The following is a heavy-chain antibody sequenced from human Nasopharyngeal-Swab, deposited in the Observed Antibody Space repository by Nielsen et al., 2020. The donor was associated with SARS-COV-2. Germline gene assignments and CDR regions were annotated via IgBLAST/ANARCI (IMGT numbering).Heavy chain of an antibody. CDR3: ARDQLTSSGWYGKWFQH. Sequence: ASVKVSCKASGDTFTSYYMHWVRQAPGQGLEWMGIINPSGGSTSYAQKFQGRVTMTRDTSTSTVYMELSSLRSEDTAVYYCARDQLTSSGWYGKWFQHWGQGTLVTVSS. D-gene: IGHD6-19*01. J-gene: IGHJ1*01. CDR1: GDTFTSYY. V-gene: IGHV1-46*01. CDR2: INPSGGST.